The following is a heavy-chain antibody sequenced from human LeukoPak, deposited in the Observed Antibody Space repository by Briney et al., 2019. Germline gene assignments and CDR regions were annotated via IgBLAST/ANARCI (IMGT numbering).Heavy chain of an antibody. CDR2: ISSSSYI. Sequence: GGSLRLSCAASGYTFSSYSMNWVRQAPGKGLEWVSSISSSSYIYYADSVKGRFTISRDNAKNSLYLQMNSLRAEDTAVYYCARDGGKLELRAFDIWGQGTMVTVSS. J-gene: IGHJ3*02. D-gene: IGHD1-7*01. V-gene: IGHV3-21*01. CDR1: GYTFSSYS. CDR3: ARDGGKLELRAFDI.